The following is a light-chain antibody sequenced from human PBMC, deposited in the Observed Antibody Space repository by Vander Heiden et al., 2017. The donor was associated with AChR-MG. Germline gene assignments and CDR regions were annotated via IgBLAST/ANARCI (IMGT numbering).Light chain of an antibody. V-gene: IGLV7-46*01. J-gene: IGLJ3*02. CDR2: DTH. CDR1: SGTVTSSLY. Sequence: QAVVTQEPSLTVSPGGPVTFTCGPRSGTVTSSLYPYWFQQKPAHVPMTLIYDTHHKQSCTPARFSGSLLGGKAALTLSGALPEDEADYFCLLVYSGGWVFGGGTKLTVL. CDR3: LLVYSGGWV.